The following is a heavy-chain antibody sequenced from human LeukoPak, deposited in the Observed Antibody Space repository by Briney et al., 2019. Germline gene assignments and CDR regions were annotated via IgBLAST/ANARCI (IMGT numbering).Heavy chain of an antibody. CDR2: ITSGGDYI. CDR3: ARGHYDVLAASYKWTPDY. V-gene: IGHV3-21*01. Sequence: GGSLRLSCAASGFTFNTFNMNWVRQAPGKGLELISSITSGGDYIYYADSVKGRFTTSRDNAKNSLSLQLNSLRVEDTAVYYCARGHYDVLAASYKWTPDYWGQGTLVTVSS. CDR1: GFTFNTFN. D-gene: IGHD3-9*01. J-gene: IGHJ4*02.